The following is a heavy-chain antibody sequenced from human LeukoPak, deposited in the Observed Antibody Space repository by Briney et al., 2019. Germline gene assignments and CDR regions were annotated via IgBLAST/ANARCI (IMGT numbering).Heavy chain of an antibody. V-gene: IGHV3-23*01. CDR1: GFTFSSYG. CDR2: ISGSGGST. D-gene: IGHD3-10*02. Sequence: GGSLRLSCAVSGFTFSSYGMSWVRQAPGKGLEWVSAISGSGGSTYYADSVKGRFTISRDNAKNSLYLQMNSLRAEDTAVYYCAELGITMIGGVWGKGTTVTISS. J-gene: IGHJ6*04. CDR3: AELGITMIGGV.